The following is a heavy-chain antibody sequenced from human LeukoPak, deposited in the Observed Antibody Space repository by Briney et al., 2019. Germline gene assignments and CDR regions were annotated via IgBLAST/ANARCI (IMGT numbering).Heavy chain of an antibody. J-gene: IGHJ5*02. CDR1: GYTFSRYS. V-gene: IGHV3-21*01. CDR2: MCSSSSYI. Sequence: GGPLRHSCAASGYTFSRYSINWLRQAPGKGLEGVGSMCSSSSYICYANTVKGRFTSSRDNAKNSLYLQINRLRGEDTAVYYCARAYGSGAFDPWGQGTLVTVSS. D-gene: IGHD3-10*01. CDR3: ARAYGSGAFDP.